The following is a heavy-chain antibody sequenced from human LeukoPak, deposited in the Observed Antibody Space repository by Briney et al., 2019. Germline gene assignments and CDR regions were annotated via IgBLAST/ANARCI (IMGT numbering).Heavy chain of an antibody. J-gene: IGHJ4*02. CDR1: GGSISSYY. V-gene: IGHV4-59*12. CDR2: IYYSGNT. Sequence: ASETLSLTCTVSGGSISSYYWSWIRQPPGKGQEWIGDIYYSGNTNYNPSLKSRVTISVDTSKNQFSLKLSSVTAADTAVYYCARGRSNGWFYWGQGTLVTVSS. CDR3: ARGRSNGWFY. D-gene: IGHD2-8*01.